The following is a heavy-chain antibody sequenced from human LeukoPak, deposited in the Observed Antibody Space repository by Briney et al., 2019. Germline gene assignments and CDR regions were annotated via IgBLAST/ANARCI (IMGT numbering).Heavy chain of an antibody. CDR1: GYTLTSYD. Sequence: GASVKVSCKASGYTLTSYDINWVRQAAGQGLEWMGWMNPNSGNTDYAQKFQGRVTMTRNTSINTAYMELRSLRSEDTAVYYCAREGNRALNWLDPWGQGTLVTVSS. CDR2: MNPNSGNT. V-gene: IGHV1-8*01. CDR3: AREGNRALNWLDP. J-gene: IGHJ5*01.